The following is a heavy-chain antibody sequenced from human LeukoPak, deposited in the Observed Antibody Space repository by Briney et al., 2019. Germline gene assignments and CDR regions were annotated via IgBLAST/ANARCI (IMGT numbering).Heavy chain of an antibody. CDR2: ISAYNGNT. V-gene: IGHV1-18*01. J-gene: IGHJ3*02. Sequence: ASVKVSCKASGYTFTSYGISWVRQAPGQGLEWMGWISAYNGNTNYAQKFQGRVTMTEDTSTDTAYMELSSLRSEDTAVYYCATTDLGYCSGGSCYGRDAFDIWGQGTMVTVSS. D-gene: IGHD2-15*01. CDR3: ATTDLGYCSGGSCYGRDAFDI. CDR1: GYTFTSYG.